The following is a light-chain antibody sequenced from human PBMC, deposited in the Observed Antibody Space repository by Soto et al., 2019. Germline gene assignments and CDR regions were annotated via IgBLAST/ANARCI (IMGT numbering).Light chain of an antibody. CDR1: SSDVGGYDS. Sequence: QSALTQPASVSGSPGQSITISCTGTSSDVGGYDSVSWYQQHPGKAPQLMIFDVSNRPSGVSSRFSGSKSGNTASLSISGLQTEDEAKYYCSSYTSSSPRVFGGGTQLTVL. V-gene: IGLV2-14*03. CDR3: SSYTSSSPRV. CDR2: DVS. J-gene: IGLJ7*01.